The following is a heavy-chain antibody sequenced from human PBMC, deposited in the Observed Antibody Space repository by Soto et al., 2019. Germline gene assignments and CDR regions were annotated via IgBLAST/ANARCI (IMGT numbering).Heavy chain of an antibody. J-gene: IGHJ4*02. Sequence: PGGSLRLSCAASGFTLSSYAMNWVRQAPGKGLEWVSTMSGSGGYTYYADSVKGRFTISRDISKNTLYLQMNTLNAEDTAVYFCAKALGYCRDTSCFAFDFWGPGTLVTVSS. V-gene: IGHV3-23*01. CDR3: AKALGYCRDTSCFAFDF. CDR2: MSGSGGYT. D-gene: IGHD2-2*01. CDR1: GFTLSSYA.